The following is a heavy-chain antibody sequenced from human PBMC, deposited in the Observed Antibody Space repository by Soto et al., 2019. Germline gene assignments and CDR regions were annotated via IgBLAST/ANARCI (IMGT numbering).Heavy chain of an antibody. CDR3: ARESRYCSGGSCYFLPGIDY. J-gene: IGHJ4*02. Sequence: QVQLVQSGAEVKKPGSSVKVSCKASGGTFSSYAISWVRQAPGQGLEWMGGIIPIFGTANYAQKFQGRVTITAATSTSTAYRELSSLRSEATAVYYCARESRYCSGGSCYFLPGIDYWGQGTLVTVSS. CDR1: GGTFSSYA. D-gene: IGHD2-15*01. V-gene: IGHV1-69*14. CDR2: IIPIFGTA.